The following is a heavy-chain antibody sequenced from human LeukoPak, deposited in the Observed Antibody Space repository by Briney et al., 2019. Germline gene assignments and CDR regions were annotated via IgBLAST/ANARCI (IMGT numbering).Heavy chain of an antibody. V-gene: IGHV1-8*03. CDR2: MNPNSGNT. CDR1: GYTFTSYD. CDR3: ARDPSDYDFWSGYYKEGFDY. D-gene: IGHD3-3*01. J-gene: IGHJ4*02. Sequence: SVKVSCKASGYTFTSYDINWVRQATGQGLEWMGWMNPNSGNTGYAQKFQGRVTITRNTSISTAYMELSSLRSEDTAVYYCARDPSDYDFWSGYYKEGFDYWGQGTLVTVSS.